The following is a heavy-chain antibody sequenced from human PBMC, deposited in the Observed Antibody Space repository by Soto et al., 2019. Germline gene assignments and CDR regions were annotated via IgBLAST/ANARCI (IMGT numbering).Heavy chain of an antibody. D-gene: IGHD2-8*01. V-gene: IGHV1-69*01. J-gene: IGHJ6*02. CDR3: ARGSVRYCTNGVCYPPRLWYYGMDV. CDR1: GGTFSSYA. Sequence: SVKVSCKASGGTFSSYAISWVRQAPVQGLEWMGGIIPIFGTANYAQKFQGRVTITADESTSTAYMELSSLRSEDTAVYYCARGSVRYCTNGVCYPPRLWYYGMDVWGQGTTVTVSS. CDR2: IIPIFGTA.